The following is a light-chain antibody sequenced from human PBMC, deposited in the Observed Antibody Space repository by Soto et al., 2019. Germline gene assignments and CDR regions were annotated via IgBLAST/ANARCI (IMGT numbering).Light chain of an antibody. J-gene: IGLJ1*01. Sequence: QSALTQPPSVSGSPGQSVTISCTGTSSDVGSYNRVSWYQQPPGTAPKLMIYEVSNRPSGVPDRFSGSKSGNTASLTISGLQPEDEADYYCSLYTSSYVFGTGTKVTVL. V-gene: IGLV2-18*01. CDR1: SSDVGSYNR. CDR2: EVS. CDR3: SLYTSSYV.